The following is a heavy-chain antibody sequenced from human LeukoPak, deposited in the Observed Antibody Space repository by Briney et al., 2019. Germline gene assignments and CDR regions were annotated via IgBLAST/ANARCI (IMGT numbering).Heavy chain of an antibody. Sequence: ASVKVSCKASGYTFTGYYMHGVRQAPGQGREGMGWINPNSGGTNYAQKLQGRVTMNRDTSISTAYMELSRLRSDDTAVYYCARGWLGWGGAMRVGGYWGQGTLVTVSS. V-gene: IGHV1-2*02. CDR3: ARGWLGWGGAMRVGGY. CDR2: INPNSGGT. CDR1: GYTFTGYY. D-gene: IGHD5-12*01. J-gene: IGHJ4*02.